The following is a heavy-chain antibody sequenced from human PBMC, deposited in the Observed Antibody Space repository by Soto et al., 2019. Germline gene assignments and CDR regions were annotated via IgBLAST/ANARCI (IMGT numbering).Heavy chain of an antibody. J-gene: IGHJ6*02. CDR3: ARDLFVDTAMVLYYYGMDV. CDR2: ISGSGGST. Sequence: GGSLRLSCAASGFTFSSYAMSWVRQAPGKGLEWVSAISGSGGSTYYADSVKGRFAISRDNSKNTLYLQMNSLRAEDTAVYYCARDLFVDTAMVLYYYGMDVWGQGTTVTVSS. CDR1: GFTFSSYA. V-gene: IGHV3-23*01. D-gene: IGHD5-18*01.